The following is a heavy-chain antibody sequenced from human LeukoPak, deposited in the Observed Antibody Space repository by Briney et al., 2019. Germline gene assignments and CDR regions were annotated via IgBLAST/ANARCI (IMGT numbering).Heavy chain of an antibody. CDR1: GGTFSSYA. V-gene: IGHV1-69*05. Sequence: ASVKVSSKASGGTFSSYAISWVRQAPGQGFEWMGGIIPIFGTANYAQKFQGRVTITTDESTSTAYMELSSLRSEDTAVYYCARERGHSYGRGSWFDPWGQGTLVTVSS. D-gene: IGHD5-18*01. CDR3: ARERGHSYGRGSWFDP. CDR2: IIPIFGTA. J-gene: IGHJ5*02.